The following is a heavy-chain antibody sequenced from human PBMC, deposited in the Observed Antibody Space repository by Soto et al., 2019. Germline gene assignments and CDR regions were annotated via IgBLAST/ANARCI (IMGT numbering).Heavy chain of an antibody. CDR2: ISYDGNNK. CDR3: ARDGVSSTEYSGNYGTNFGY. V-gene: IGHV3-30-3*01. Sequence: GVLRLSGAGSGCNYSTYTMHWVRQAPGKGLEWVAVISYDGNNKFYADSVKGRFTISRDSTKQTLYLQMNSLRPDDTAMFYCARDGVSSTEYSGNYGTNFGYWGQGALVPVSS. D-gene: IGHD2-21*01. CDR1: GCNYSTYT. J-gene: IGHJ4*02.